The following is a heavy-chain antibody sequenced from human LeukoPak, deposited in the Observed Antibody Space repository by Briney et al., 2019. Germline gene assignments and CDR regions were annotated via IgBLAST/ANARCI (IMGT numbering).Heavy chain of an antibody. J-gene: IGHJ6*03. CDR3: ARRSIAARPGRVDYYYYMDV. CDR2: ISGSGDST. D-gene: IGHD6-6*01. V-gene: IGHV3-23*01. CDR1: GFTFSSYA. Sequence: GGSLRLSCAASGFTFSSYAMSWVRQAPGKGLEWVSVISGSGDSTYHADSVKGRFTISRDNSKNTLYLQMDSLRAEDTAVYYCARRSIAARPGRVDYYYYMDVWGKGTTVTVSS.